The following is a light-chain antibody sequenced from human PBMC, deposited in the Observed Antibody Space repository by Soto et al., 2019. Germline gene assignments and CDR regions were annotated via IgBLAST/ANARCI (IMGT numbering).Light chain of an antibody. CDR1: QSVSSNY. V-gene: IGKV3-20*01. Sequence: EIVLTQSPGTLSLSPEERATISSRASQSVSSNYLAWYQQKPGQAPRIIIFGASGRATGIPDRFSGSGSGTDFTLTISRLEPEDFAVYYCQQYGSLSWTFGQGTKVDIK. CDR2: GAS. J-gene: IGKJ1*01. CDR3: QQYGSLSWT.